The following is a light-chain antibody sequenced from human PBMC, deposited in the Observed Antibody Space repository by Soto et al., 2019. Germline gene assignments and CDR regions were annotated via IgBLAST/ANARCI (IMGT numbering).Light chain of an antibody. V-gene: IGKV3-15*01. J-gene: IGKJ3*01. CDR3: QQYNNWPFT. CDR1: QSVSSN. CDR2: GAS. Sequence: EIVMTQSPATLSVSPGERATLSCRASQSVSSNLAWYQQKPGQAPRLLIYGASTRATGIPARFSGRGSGTEFTLTISSLQSEDLALYYCQQYNNWPFTFGPGTKVDIK.